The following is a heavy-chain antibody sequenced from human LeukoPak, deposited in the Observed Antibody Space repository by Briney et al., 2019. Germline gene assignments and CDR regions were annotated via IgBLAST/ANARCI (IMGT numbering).Heavy chain of an antibody. Sequence: GGSLRLSCAASGFTFSIYAMSWVRQAPGKGLEWVSAISGSGGSTYYADSVKGRFTISRDNSKNTLYLQMNSLRAEDTAVYYCAKDTEYDSSGLFDYWGQGTLVTVSS. J-gene: IGHJ4*02. V-gene: IGHV3-23*01. CDR3: AKDTEYDSSGLFDY. D-gene: IGHD3-22*01. CDR1: GFTFSIYA. CDR2: ISGSGGST.